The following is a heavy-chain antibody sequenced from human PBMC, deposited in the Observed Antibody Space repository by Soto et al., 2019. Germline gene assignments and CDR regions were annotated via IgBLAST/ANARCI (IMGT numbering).Heavy chain of an antibody. CDR3: AKDRGAGGRFSGIAVAGIPS. J-gene: IGHJ5*02. CDR1: GFTFSSYA. V-gene: IGHV3-23*01. CDR2: ISGGGGNT. D-gene: IGHD6-19*01. Sequence: EVQLLESGGGLVQPGGSLRLSCAASGFTFSSYAMSWVRQTPGKGLEWVSGISGGGGNTYYADSVTGRFTISRDNSRNTLYLQMXXLXXXDTXIYYCAKDRGAGGRFSGIAVAGIPSWGQGTLVTVSS.